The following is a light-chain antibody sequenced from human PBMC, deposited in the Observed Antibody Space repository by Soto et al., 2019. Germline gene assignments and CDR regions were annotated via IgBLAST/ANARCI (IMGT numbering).Light chain of an antibody. CDR1: QGISTY. V-gene: IGKV1-27*01. CDR2: ATS. CDR3: QKYDSAPFT. Sequence: DIQMTQSPSSLSASVGDRVTITCRASQGISTYLAWYQQKPGKVPKLLIYATSTLQSGVPSRFSGSGYGTAFTLTISSLQSEDVASYYCQKYDSAPFTFGGGTRVEIK. J-gene: IGKJ4*01.